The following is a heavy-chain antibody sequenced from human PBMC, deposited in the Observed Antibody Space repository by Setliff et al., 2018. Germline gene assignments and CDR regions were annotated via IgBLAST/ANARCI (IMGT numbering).Heavy chain of an antibody. D-gene: IGHD3-3*01. Sequence: VKVSCKVSGYTLTELSMHWVRQAPGKGLEWMGGFDPEDGETIYAQKFQGRVTMTEDTSTDTAYMELSSLRSEDTAVYYCATVFWSGYYVAEYFQHWGQGTLVTVSS. CDR3: ATVFWSGYYVAEYFQH. J-gene: IGHJ1*01. CDR2: FDPEDGET. V-gene: IGHV1-24*01. CDR1: GYTLTELS.